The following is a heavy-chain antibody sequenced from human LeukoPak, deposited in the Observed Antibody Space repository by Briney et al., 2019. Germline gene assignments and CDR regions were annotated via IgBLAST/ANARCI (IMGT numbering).Heavy chain of an antibody. CDR2: ISGSSSYI. J-gene: IGHJ3*02. CDR3: ARVEVQNDAFDI. Sequence: GGSLRLSCAASGFTFSSYSMNWVRQAPGKGLEWVSSISGSSSYIYYADSVKGRFTISRDNAKNSLYLQMNSLRAEDTAVYYCARVEVQNDAFDIWGQGTMVTVSS. CDR1: GFTFSSYS. V-gene: IGHV3-21*01. D-gene: IGHD3-3*01.